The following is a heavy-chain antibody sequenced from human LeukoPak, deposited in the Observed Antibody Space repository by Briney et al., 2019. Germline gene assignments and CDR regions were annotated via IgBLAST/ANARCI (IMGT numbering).Heavy chain of an antibody. CDR1: GFTFSNYW. Sequence: GGSLRLSCAASGFTFSNYWMHWVRQAPGKGLVWVSRINTDGSRITYADSVKGRFTISRDNAMNTVYLQTNSLRVEDTAVYYCARVLSGSWDWFDPWGQGTLVTVSS. CDR2: INTDGSRI. D-gene: IGHD3-22*01. J-gene: IGHJ5*02. CDR3: ARVLSGSWDWFDP. V-gene: IGHV3-74*01.